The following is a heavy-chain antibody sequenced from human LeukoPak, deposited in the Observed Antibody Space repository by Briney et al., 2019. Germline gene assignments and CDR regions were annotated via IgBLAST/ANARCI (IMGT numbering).Heavy chain of an antibody. CDR1: GFTFSNAW. J-gene: IGHJ4*02. D-gene: IGHD6-19*01. V-gene: IGHV3-15*01. CDR3: TTVSSGYSSGWYVGPIDY. Sequence: PGGFLRLSCAASGFTFSNAWMSWVRQAPGKGLEWVGRIKSKTDGGTTDYAAPVKGRFTISRDDSKNTLYLQMNSLKTEDTAVYYCTTVSSGYSSGWYVGPIDYWGQGTLVTVSS. CDR2: IKSKTDGGTT.